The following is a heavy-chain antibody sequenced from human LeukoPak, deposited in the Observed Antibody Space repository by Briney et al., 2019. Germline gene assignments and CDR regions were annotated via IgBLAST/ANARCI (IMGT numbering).Heavy chain of an antibody. CDR3: AKAGVDYGVDFDY. V-gene: IGHV3-30*18. Sequence: GGSLRLSCAASGFTFSSHGMHWVRQAPGKGLEWVAVISYDRSNKYYVDSVKGRFTISRDNSKNTLYLQMNSLRAEDTAVYYCAKAGVDYGVDFDYWGQGTLVTVSS. CDR2: ISYDRSNK. D-gene: IGHD4-17*01. CDR1: GFTFSSHG. J-gene: IGHJ4*02.